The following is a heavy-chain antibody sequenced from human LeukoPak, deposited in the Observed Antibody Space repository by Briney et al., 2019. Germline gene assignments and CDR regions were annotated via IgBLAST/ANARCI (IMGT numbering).Heavy chain of an antibody. CDR1: GVSISGYC. V-gene: IGHV4-4*07. CDR3: ARVMVVATTLAWLDP. D-gene: IGHD2-15*01. Sequence: SETLSLTCTVSGVSISGYCWNWIRQPAGNGLEGIGRIYTSGSTTYNPSLKSRVTMSVDTAKNQLSLKLSSVTAADTAVYYCARVMVVATTLAWLDPWGQGTLVTVSS. CDR2: IYTSGST. J-gene: IGHJ5*02.